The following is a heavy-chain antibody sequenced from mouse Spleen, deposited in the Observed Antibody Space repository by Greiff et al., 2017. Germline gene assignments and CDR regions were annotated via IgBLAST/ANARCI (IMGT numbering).Heavy chain of an antibody. CDR3: ARGGYDGSPFAY. J-gene: IGHJ3*01. CDR1: GYTFTDYY. V-gene: IGHV1-19*01. D-gene: IGHD2-1*01. Sequence: DVKLQESGPVLVKPGASVKMSCKASGYTFTDYYMNWVKQSHGKSLEWIGVINPYNGGTSYNQKFKGKATLTVDKSSSTAYMELNSLTSEDSAVYYCARGGYDGSPFAYWGQGTLVTVSA. CDR2: INPYNGGT.